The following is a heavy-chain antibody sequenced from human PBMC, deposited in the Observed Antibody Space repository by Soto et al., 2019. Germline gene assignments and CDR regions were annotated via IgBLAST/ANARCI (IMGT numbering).Heavy chain of an antibody. CDR3: ARDEGRYYYGSGSLESPFDP. D-gene: IGHD3-10*01. J-gene: IGHJ5*02. CDR1: GGTFSSYA. V-gene: IGHV1-69*01. CDR2: IIPIFGTA. Sequence: QVQLVQSGAEVKKPGSSVKVSCKASGGTFSSYAISWVRQAPGQGLEWMGGIIPIFGTANYAQKFQGRVTITADEATSTAYMERSSLRSEDTAVYYCARDEGRYYYGSGSLESPFDPWGQGTLVTVSS.